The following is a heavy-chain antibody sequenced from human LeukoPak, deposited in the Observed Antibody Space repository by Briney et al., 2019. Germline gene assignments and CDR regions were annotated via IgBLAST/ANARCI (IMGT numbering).Heavy chain of an antibody. V-gene: IGHV4-38-2*02. CDR2: IYHSGST. J-gene: IGHJ4*02. CDR3: ARVNTGEPLPVDY. D-gene: IGHD1-14*01. Sequence: SETPSLTCSVSGYAISSGYYWGWIRQPPGKGLEWIGSIYHSGSTYYTPSLKSRVSISIDTSKNQFFLKLTSVTAAVTAVYYCARVNTGEPLPVDYWGQGTLVTVSS. CDR1: GYAISSGYY.